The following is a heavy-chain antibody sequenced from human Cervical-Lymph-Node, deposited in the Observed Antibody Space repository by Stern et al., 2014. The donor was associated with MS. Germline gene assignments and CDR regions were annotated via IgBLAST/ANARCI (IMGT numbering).Heavy chain of an antibody. CDR2: IYYSANT. Sequence: QVQLLESGPGLVKPSQTLSLTCTVSGDSINSDYYYWSWIRQTPGKGLEWIGYIYYSANTYNNPSLKSRVTISVDTSKNQFSLKLTSVTAGDTAVYYCARNPTRVAGIFDYWGQGTLVTVSS. CDR3: ARNPTRVAGIFDY. CDR1: GDSINSDYYY. V-gene: IGHV4-31*03. J-gene: IGHJ4*02. D-gene: IGHD6-19*01.